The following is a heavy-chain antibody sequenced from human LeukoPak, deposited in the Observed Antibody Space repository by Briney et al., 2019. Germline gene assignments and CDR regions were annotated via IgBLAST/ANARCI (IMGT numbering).Heavy chain of an antibody. CDR1: GGSFSGYS. D-gene: IGHD3-9*01. CDR3: ARGELRYSDWLP. J-gene: IGHJ4*02. CDR2: IKHSVAT. Sequence: SETVSLTCTIYGGSFSGYSWTWIRQPPGEELEWIREIKHSVATNYNPSLKTRFTISVDTSKTQFSLKLTSVTPTNPAVFTGARGELRYSDWLPWGQGHLGTVSS. V-gene: IGHV4-34*01.